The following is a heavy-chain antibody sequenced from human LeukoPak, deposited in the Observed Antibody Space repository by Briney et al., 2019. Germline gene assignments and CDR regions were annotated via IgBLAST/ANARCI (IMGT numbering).Heavy chain of an antibody. V-gene: IGHV1-24*01. D-gene: IGHD2-2*02. CDR2: FDPEDGET. CDR1: GYTLTELS. Sequence: ASVKVSCKVSGYTLTELSIHWVGRAPGKGLDWMGGFDPEDGETIYAQKFQGRVTMTEDTSTDTAYMELSSLRSEDTAVYYCAADIVVLPAAIPFNYWGQGTLVTVSS. J-gene: IGHJ4*02. CDR3: AADIVVLPAAIPFNY.